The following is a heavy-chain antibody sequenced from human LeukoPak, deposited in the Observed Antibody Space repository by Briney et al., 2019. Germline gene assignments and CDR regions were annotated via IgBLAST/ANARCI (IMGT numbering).Heavy chain of an antibody. CDR1: GGTFSSYA. CDR2: IIPIFGTA. Sequence: GASVKVSCKASGGTFSSYAISWVRQAPGQGLEWMGGIIPIFGTANYAQKFQGRVTITADESTSTAYMELSSLRSEDTAVYYCATGRWLVNFNRDYYYYYGMDVWGQGTTVTVSS. D-gene: IGHD6-19*01. J-gene: IGHJ6*02. V-gene: IGHV1-69*13. CDR3: ATGRWLVNFNRDYYYYYGMDV.